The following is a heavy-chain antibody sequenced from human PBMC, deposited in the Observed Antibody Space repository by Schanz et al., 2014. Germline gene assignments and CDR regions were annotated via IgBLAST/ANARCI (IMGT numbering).Heavy chain of an antibody. V-gene: IGHV3-33*01. CDR1: GFTFSSYD. D-gene: IGHD3-10*01. Sequence: QVQLVESGGVVVQPGRSLRLSCVASGFTFSSYDVFWVRQAPGKGLEWVAILWHDGSKKYYADSVKGRFTVSRDNSKNTLYLQMNSLRAEDTAVYYCARIGGSVFDYWAQGTLVTVSS. CDR2: LWHDGSKK. J-gene: IGHJ4*02. CDR3: ARIGGSVFDY.